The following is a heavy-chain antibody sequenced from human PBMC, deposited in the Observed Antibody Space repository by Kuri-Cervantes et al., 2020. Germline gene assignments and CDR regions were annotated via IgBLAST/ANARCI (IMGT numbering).Heavy chain of an antibody. CDR2: INPNSGGT. Sequence: ASVKVSCKASGYTFTGYYMHWVRQAPGQGLEWMGWINPNSGGTNYAQKFQGWVTMTRDTSISTAYMELRSLRSDDTAVYYCARDYDSSGYYYVPPSDYWGQGTLVTVSS. D-gene: IGHD3-22*01. J-gene: IGHJ4*02. V-gene: IGHV1-2*04. CDR3: ARDYDSSGYYYVPPSDY. CDR1: GYTFTGYY.